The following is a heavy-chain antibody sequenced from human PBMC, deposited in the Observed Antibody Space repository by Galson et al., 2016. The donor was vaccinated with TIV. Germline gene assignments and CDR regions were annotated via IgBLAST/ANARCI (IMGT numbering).Heavy chain of an antibody. J-gene: IGHJ6*03. CDR2: IIAIFATV. D-gene: IGHD3-16*01. CDR1: GGIFRSQA. Sequence: SVKVSCKASGGIFRSQAISWVRQAPGQGLEWMGGIIAIFATVTYAQKFQHRLSITADESTSTSYMELSSLTSEDTAMYYCARGPNYYHSYMDVWGKGTTVTVSS. CDR3: ARGPNYYHSYMDV. V-gene: IGHV1-69*13.